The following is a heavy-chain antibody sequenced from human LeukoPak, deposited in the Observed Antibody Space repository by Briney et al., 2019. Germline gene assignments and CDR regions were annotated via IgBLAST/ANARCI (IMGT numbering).Heavy chain of an antibody. D-gene: IGHD6-6*01. J-gene: IGHJ4*02. Sequence: PSGTLSLTCAVSGGSISSSNWWSWVRQPPGKGLEWIGEIYHSGSTNYNPSLKSRVTISVDTSKNQFSLKLSSVTAADTAVYYCARLQYSSSSANFDYWGQGTLVTVSS. V-gene: IGHV4-4*02. CDR3: ARLQYSSSSANFDY. CDR2: IYHSGST. CDR1: GGSISSSNW.